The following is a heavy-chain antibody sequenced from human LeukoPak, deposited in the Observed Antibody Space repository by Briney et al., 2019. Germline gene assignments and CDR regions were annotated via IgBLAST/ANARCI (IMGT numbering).Heavy chain of an antibody. CDR2: IYSGGST. Sequence: GGSLRLSCAASGFTVSSNYMSWVRQAPRKGLEWVSVIYSGGSTYYADSVKGRFTISRDNSKNTLYLQMNSLRAEDTAVYYCATSKAVAGTNAFDIWGQGTMVTVSS. CDR1: GFTVSSNY. V-gene: IGHV3-66*02. D-gene: IGHD6-19*01. J-gene: IGHJ3*02. CDR3: ATSKAVAGTNAFDI.